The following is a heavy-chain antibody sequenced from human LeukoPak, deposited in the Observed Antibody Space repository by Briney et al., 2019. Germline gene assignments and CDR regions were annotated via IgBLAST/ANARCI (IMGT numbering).Heavy chain of an antibody. J-gene: IGHJ4*02. V-gene: IGHV3-48*02. Sequence: PGGSLRLSCVASGFTFSSYNINWVRQAPGKGLEWVSYISSRSSTIHYADSVKGRFTISRDNAKNSLYLQMNSLRDEDTAVYYCARAVSGYIYGYGYWGQGTLVTVSS. D-gene: IGHD5-18*01. CDR3: ARAVSGYIYGYGY. CDR1: GFTFSSYN. CDR2: ISSRSSTI.